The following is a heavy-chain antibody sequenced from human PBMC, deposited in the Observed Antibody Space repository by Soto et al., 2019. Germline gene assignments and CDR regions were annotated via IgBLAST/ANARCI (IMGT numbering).Heavy chain of an antibody. CDR3: AKSYSSSSWYPGY. D-gene: IGHD6-13*01. J-gene: IGHJ4*02. CDR1: GFTFSSYA. V-gene: IGHV3-23*01. Sequence: GGSLRLSCAASGFTFSSYAMSWVRQAPGKGLEWVSAISGSGGSTYYADSVKGRFTISRDNSKDTLYLQMNSLRAEDTAVYYCAKSYSSSSWYPGYWGQGTLVTVSS. CDR2: ISGSGGST.